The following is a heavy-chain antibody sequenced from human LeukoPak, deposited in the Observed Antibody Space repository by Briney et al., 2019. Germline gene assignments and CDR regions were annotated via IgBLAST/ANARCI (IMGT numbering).Heavy chain of an antibody. V-gene: IGHV3-20*04. CDR3: ASSSSSWLGWFDP. Sequence: GGSLRLSCAASGFTFDDYGMSWVRQAPGKGLEWVSGINWNGGSIGYADSVKGRFTISRDNAKNSLYLQMNSLRAEDTALYYCASSSSSWLGWFDPWGQGTLVTVSS. CDR2: INWNGGSI. J-gene: IGHJ5*02. CDR1: GFTFDDYG. D-gene: IGHD6-13*01.